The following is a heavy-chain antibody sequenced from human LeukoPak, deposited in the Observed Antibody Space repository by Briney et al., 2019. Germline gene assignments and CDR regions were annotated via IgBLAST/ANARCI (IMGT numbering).Heavy chain of an antibody. CDR2: IYYSGST. J-gene: IGHJ4*02. CDR3: ARESNDSSGYYSL. Sequence: SETQSLTCTVSGGSISNYYWSWIRQPPGKGLEWIGYIYYSGSTNYNPSLKSRVTISVDTSKNQFSLKLSSVTAADTAVYYCARESNDSSGYYSLWGQGTLVTVSS. D-gene: IGHD3-22*01. CDR1: GGSISNYY. V-gene: IGHV4-59*01.